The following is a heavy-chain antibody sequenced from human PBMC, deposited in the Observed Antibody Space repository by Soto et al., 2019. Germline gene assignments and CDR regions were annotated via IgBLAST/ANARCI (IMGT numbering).Heavy chain of an antibody. CDR1: GGSISSGGYS. D-gene: IGHD4-17*01. CDR2: TYHSGTT. V-gene: IGHV4-30-2*01. J-gene: IGHJ6*02. Sequence: QLQLQESGSGLVKPSQTLSLTCAVSGGSISSGGYSWTWIRQPPGKGLEWIGYTYHSGTTYYSPSLQSRVTISVDRSKTQFSLKLPSVTAADTAVYYCARAHYGDYGYGMDVWGQGTPVTVSS. CDR3: ARAHYGDYGYGMDV.